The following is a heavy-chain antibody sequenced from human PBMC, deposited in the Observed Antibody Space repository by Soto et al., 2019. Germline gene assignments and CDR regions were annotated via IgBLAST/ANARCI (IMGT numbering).Heavy chain of an antibody. CDR2: ISGYNGNT. D-gene: IGHD6-13*01. J-gene: IGHJ1*01. CDR1: GYTFTSYG. V-gene: IGHV1-18*01. Sequence: ASVKVSCKASGYTFTSYGISWVRQAPGQGPEWMGWISGYNGNTKYAETLQGRVTMTTDTSTSTVYMELRSLRLDDTAVYYCARGGSSWSAEYYQHWGQGTLVTVSS. CDR3: ARGGSSWSAEYYQH.